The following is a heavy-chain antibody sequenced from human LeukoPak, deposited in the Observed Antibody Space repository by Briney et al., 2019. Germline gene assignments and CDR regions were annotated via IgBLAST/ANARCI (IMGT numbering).Heavy chain of an antibody. D-gene: IGHD3-9*01. CDR3: AKDRSFSRYFDWLLADAFDI. CDR1: GFTFSSYA. V-gene: IGHV3-23*01. CDR2: ISGSGGST. J-gene: IGHJ3*02. Sequence: GESLKISCAASGFTFSSYAMSWVRQAPGKGLEWVSAISGSGGSTYYADSVKGRFTISRDNSKNTLYLQMNSLRAEDTAVYYCAKDRSFSRYFDWLLADAFDIWGQGTMVTVSS.